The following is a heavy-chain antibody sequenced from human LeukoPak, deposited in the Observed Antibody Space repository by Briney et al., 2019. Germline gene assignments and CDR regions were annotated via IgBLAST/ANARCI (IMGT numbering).Heavy chain of an antibody. CDR1: GFTFSSYS. CDR2: ISSSGSTI. J-gene: IGHJ4*02. Sequence: PGGSLRLSCAASGFTFSSYSMNWVRQAPGKGLEWVSYISSSGSTIYYAGSVKGRFTISRDNSRNTLYLQMNSLRAEDTAVYYCAREQPSTWYFHWGQGTLVTVSS. CDR3: AREQPSTWYFH. D-gene: IGHD6-13*01. V-gene: IGHV3-48*01.